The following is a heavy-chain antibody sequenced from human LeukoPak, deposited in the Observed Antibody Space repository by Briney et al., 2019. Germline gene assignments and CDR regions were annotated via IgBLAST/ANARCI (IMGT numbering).Heavy chain of an antibody. Sequence: PSETLSLTCAVYGRSFSGYYWSWIRQPPGKGLEWIGEINHSGSTNYNPSLKSRVTISVDTSKNQFSLKLSSVTAADTAVYYCARGLARVYYYGMDVWGQGTTVTVSS. CDR3: ARGLARVYYYGMDV. CDR1: GRSFSGYY. CDR2: INHSGST. V-gene: IGHV4-34*01. J-gene: IGHJ6*02.